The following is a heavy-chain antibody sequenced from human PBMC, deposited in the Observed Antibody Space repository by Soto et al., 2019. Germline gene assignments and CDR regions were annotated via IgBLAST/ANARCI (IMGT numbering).Heavy chain of an antibody. CDR1: GFTFSSYE. CDR3: ARDPYGDYGRGAFDI. J-gene: IGHJ3*02. V-gene: IGHV3-48*03. D-gene: IGHD4-17*01. CDR2: TSSSGSTI. Sequence: GGSLRLSCAASGFTFSSYEMNWVRQAPGKGLEWVSYTSSSGSTIYYADSVKGRFTISRDNAKNSLYLQMNSLRAEDTAVYYCARDPYGDYGRGAFDIWGQGTMVTVSS.